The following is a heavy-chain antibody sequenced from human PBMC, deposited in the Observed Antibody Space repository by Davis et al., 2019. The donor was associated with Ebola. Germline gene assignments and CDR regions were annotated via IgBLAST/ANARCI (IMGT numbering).Heavy chain of an antibody. Sequence: MPSETLSLTCAVSGASISSGDYSWSWIRQPPGQGLEWIGSIFYSGSTYYQPSLESRVTISVDTSKNQFSLNLKSVTAADTAVYYCARQRGVTSFYYGLDVWGPGTTVTVSS. D-gene: IGHD2-21*02. V-gene: IGHV4-30-2*03. CDR2: IFYSGST. CDR1: GASISSGDYS. CDR3: ARQRGVTSFYYGLDV. J-gene: IGHJ6*02.